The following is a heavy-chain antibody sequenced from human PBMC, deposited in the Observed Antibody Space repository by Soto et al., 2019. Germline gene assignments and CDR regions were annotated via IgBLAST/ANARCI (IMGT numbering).Heavy chain of an antibody. CDR3: ARVACIDGSCYSPFAS. D-gene: IGHD2-15*01. Sequence: SETLSLTCTVSGGSISSYYWSWIRQPPGKGLEWIGYIYHSGSTYYNPSLKSRVTISVDSSKNQFSLILNSVTAADTAVYYCARVACIDGSCYSPFASWGQGTLVTVS. CDR1: GGSISSYY. CDR2: IYHSGST. J-gene: IGHJ5*01. V-gene: IGHV4-59*12.